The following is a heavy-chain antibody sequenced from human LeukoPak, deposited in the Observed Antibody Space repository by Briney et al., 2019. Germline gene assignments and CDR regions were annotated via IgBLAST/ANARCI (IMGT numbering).Heavy chain of an antibody. Sequence: PGGSLRLSCAVSGFTVSTNYMNSVRQAPGKGLEWVSLIYSGGNTDYADSVKGRFTISRDNSKNTLYLQMNSMRAEDTAVYYCARRGDNYGSPFDYWGQGTLVTVSS. CDR1: GFTVSTNY. CDR3: ARRGDNYGSPFDY. D-gene: IGHD5-18*01. J-gene: IGHJ4*02. CDR2: IYSGGNT. V-gene: IGHV3-53*01.